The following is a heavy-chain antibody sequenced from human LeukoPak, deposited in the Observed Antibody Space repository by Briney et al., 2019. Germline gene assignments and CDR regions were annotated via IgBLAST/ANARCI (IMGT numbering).Heavy chain of an antibody. Sequence: GGSLSLSCAASGFTFSSYAMSWVRQAPGKGREWVSAISGSGGSTYYADSVKGRFTIPRHNSKNTLYLQMNSLRAEDTAVYYCAKEDDGSGWNYYGMDVWGQGTTVTVSS. CDR3: AKEDDGSGWNYYGMDV. CDR1: GFTFSSYA. J-gene: IGHJ6*02. D-gene: IGHD6-19*01. CDR2: ISGSGGST. V-gene: IGHV3-23*01.